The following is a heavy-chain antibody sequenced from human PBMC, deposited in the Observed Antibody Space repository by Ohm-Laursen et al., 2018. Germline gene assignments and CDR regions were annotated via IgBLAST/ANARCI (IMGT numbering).Heavy chain of an antibody. D-gene: IGHD5-18*01. CDR1: GGSISGYY. CDR2: IYHTGST. Sequence: TLSLTCTVSGGSISGYYWSWIRQSPGKGLEWIGYIYHTGSTKYNPSLKSRVTISVGTPMNQFSLRLSSVTAADTAVYFCARHKRYTYGALTYWGQGTLVTVSS. CDR3: ARHKRYTYGALTY. V-gene: IGHV4-59*08. J-gene: IGHJ4*02.